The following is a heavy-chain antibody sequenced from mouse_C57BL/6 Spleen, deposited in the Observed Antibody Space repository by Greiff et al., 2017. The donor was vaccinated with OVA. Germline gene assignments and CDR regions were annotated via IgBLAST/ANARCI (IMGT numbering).Heavy chain of an antibody. J-gene: IGHJ2*01. Sequence: QVQLQQSGAELVRPGTSVKVSCKASGYAFTNYLIEWVKQRPGQGLEWIGVINPGSGGTNYNEKFKGKATLTADKSSSTAYMQLSSLTSEDSAVYFCARDYYSSSYYFDYWGQGTTLTVSS. CDR3: ARDYYSSSYYFDY. D-gene: IGHD1-1*01. V-gene: IGHV1-54*01. CDR2: INPGSGGT. CDR1: GYAFTNYL.